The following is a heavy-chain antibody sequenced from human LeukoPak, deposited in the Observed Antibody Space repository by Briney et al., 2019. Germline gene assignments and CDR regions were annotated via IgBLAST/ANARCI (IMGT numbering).Heavy chain of an antibody. V-gene: IGHV3-23*01. CDR1: GFTFNTYA. J-gene: IGHJ4*02. Sequence: GGSLRLSCAASGFTFNTYAMTWVRQAPGKGLEWVSVISGSINISYYADSVEGRFTISRDNSKNTLYLQMNSLSAEDTAIYYCARRTIIGGGDCLDYWGQGTVVTVSS. CDR2: ISGSINIS. D-gene: IGHD2-21*02. CDR3: ARRTIIGGGDCLDY.